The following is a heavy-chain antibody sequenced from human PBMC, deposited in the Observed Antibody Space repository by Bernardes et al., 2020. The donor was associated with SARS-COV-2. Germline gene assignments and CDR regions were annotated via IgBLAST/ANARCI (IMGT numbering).Heavy chain of an antibody. CDR3: VRGTGFCSGGSCGWIDP. D-gene: IGHD2-15*01. Sequence: SETLSLTCSVSRGSVSFGSNYWTWIRQPPGKGLEWIGDIYYPGSINYNPSLKSRVTISVDTSKNQFSLKLTSVTAADTAVYYCVRGTGFCSGGSCGWIDPWGQGTLVSVSS. CDR2: IYYPGSI. CDR1: RGSVSFGSNY. J-gene: IGHJ5*02. V-gene: IGHV4-61*01.